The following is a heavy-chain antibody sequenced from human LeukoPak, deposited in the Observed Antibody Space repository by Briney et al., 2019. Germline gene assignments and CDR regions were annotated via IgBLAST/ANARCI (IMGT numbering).Heavy chain of an antibody. J-gene: IGHJ3*02. Sequence: GGSLRLSCAASGFTFSSYAMSWVRQAPGKGLEWVSYISSSGSTIYYADSVKGRFTISRDNAKNSLYLQMNSLRAEDTAVYYCAREAAGSYLGAFDIWGQGTMVTVSS. V-gene: IGHV3-48*03. D-gene: IGHD1-26*01. CDR2: ISSSGSTI. CDR3: AREAAGSYLGAFDI. CDR1: GFTFSSYA.